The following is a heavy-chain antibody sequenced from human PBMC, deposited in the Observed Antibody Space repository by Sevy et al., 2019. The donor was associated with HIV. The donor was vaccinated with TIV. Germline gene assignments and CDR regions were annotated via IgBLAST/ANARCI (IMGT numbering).Heavy chain of an antibody. V-gene: IGHV3-33*01. CDR2: IWSDGRFE. CDR1: GLTFSNYA. D-gene: IGHD3-22*01. J-gene: IGHJ4*02. Sequence: GGSLRLSCAATGLTFSNYAMHWVRQTPGKGLEWVAIIWSDGRFENHGDSVKGRFTISRDNSKNTLYLQMNNVRVEDTAVYYCARGGYYYDNAAYYALDSWGQGTLVTVSS. CDR3: ARGGYYYDNAAYYALDS.